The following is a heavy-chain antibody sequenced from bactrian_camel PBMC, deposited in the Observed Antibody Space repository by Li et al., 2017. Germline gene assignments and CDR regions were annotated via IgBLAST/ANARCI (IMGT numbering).Heavy chain of an antibody. D-gene: IGHD2*01. CDR2: IDSDGSVS. V-gene: IGHV3S6*01. CDR3: AARCSRCLCRGSYCCTATSY. Sequence: HVQLVESGGGSVQAGGSLRLSCAYTYSSYCMGWFRQAPGKEREGVASIDSDGSVSYADFVEGRFTISKDNAKNTLLLQMNSLKPEDTAMYSCAARCSRCLCRGSYCCTATSYRGQGTQVTV. CDR1: YTYSSYC. J-gene: IGHJ4*01.